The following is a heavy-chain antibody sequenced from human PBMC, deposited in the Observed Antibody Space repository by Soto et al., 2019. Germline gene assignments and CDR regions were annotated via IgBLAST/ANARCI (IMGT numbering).Heavy chain of an antibody. V-gene: IGHV3-64*01. CDR2: ISSNGGST. J-gene: IGHJ4*02. D-gene: IGHD4-17*01. CDR3: ARASDYGDYTSESYFDY. Sequence: GGSLRLSCAASGFTFSSYAMHWVRQAPGKGLEYVSAISSNGGSTYYANSVKGRFTISRDNSKNTLYLQMGSLRAEDMAVYYCARASDYGDYTSESYFDYWGQGTLVTVSS. CDR1: GFTFSSYA.